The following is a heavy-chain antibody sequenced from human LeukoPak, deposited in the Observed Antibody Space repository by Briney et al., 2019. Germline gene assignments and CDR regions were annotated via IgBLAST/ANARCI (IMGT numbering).Heavy chain of an antibody. CDR1: GFTFSSYG. J-gene: IGHJ3*02. CDR3: AKDQSAGIPKGAFDI. D-gene: IGHD3-3*01. CDR2: IRYDGSNK. V-gene: IGHV3-30*02. Sequence: PGGSLRLSCAASGFTFSSYGMHWVRQAPGKGLEWVAFIRYDGSNKYYADSVKGRFTISRDNSKNTLYLQMNSLRAEDTAVYYCAKDQSAGIPKGAFDIWGQGTMVTVSS.